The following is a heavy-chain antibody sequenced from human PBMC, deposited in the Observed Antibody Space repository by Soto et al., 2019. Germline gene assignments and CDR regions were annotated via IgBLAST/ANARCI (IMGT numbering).Heavy chain of an antibody. CDR2: IKQYGGEK. V-gene: IGHV3-7*01. J-gene: IGHJ3*02. Sequence: GGSLRLSCAASGFTFSSYWMAWVRQAPGKGLEWVANIKQYGGEKYYVASVKGRFTISRDNAKNSLYLQMNSLRDEDTAVYYCARDRSGYGYSDAFDIWGQGTMVTVSS. CDR3: ARDRSGYGYSDAFDI. CDR1: GFTFSSYW. D-gene: IGHD5-12*01.